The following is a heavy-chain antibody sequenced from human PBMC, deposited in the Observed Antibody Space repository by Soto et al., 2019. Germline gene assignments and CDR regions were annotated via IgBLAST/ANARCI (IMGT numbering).Heavy chain of an antibody. J-gene: IGHJ4*02. CDR2: IKQDGSEK. CDR3: ARDRGYDFWSGYYNDY. D-gene: IGHD3-3*01. CDR1: GFTFSSYW. V-gene: IGHV3-7*01. Sequence: GGSLRLSCAASGFTFSSYWMSWVRQAPGKGLEWVANIKQDGSEKYYVDSVKGRFTISRDNAKNSLYLQMNSLRAEDTAVYYCARDRGYDFWSGYYNDYRGQGTLVTVSS.